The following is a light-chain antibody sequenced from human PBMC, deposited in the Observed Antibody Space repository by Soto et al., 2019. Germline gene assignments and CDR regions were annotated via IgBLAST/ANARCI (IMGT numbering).Light chain of an antibody. Sequence: EIVLTQSPGTLSLSPGERATLSCRAGQSLSSSYLAWYQQKPGQAPRLLIYSASSRATGIPDRFSGSGSGTDFILTISRLEPEDFAVYYCQQYGRSPWTFGQGTKVDIK. CDR1: QSLSSSY. CDR2: SAS. CDR3: QQYGRSPWT. J-gene: IGKJ1*01. V-gene: IGKV3-20*01.